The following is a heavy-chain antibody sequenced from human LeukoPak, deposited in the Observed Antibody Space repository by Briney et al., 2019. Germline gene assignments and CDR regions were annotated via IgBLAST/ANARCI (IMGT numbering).Heavy chain of an antibody. V-gene: IGHV1-69*06. CDR2: IIPIFGTA. CDR1: GGTFSSYA. CDR3: AARYSYDPLGIDY. D-gene: IGHD5-18*01. J-gene: IGHJ4*02. Sequence: GASVKVSCKASGGTFSSYAISWVRQAPGQGLEWMGGIIPIFGTANYAQKFQGRVTMTEDTSTDTAYMELSSLRSEDTAVYYCAARYSYDPLGIDYWGQGTLVTVSS.